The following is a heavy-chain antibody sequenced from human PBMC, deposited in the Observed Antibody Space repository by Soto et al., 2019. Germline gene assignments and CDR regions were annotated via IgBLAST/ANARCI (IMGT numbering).Heavy chain of an antibody. J-gene: IGHJ6*02. CDR3: ATQGFGTLHGLVDV. D-gene: IGHD1-7*01. CDR2: ISYSGHT. CDR1: GGSITSITNHY. V-gene: IGHV4-59*08. Sequence: QVRLQESGPGLVKPSETLSLTCTVSGGSITSITNHYCSWIRPPPGKGLEWIGYISYSGHTSYNPSLKSRVILSVDTSKNQVSLNLASVTAADTAVYYCATQGFGTLHGLVDVWGQGTTVTVSS.